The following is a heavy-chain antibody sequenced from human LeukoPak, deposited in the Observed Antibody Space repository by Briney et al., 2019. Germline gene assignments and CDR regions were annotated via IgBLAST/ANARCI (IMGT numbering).Heavy chain of an antibody. CDR2: IRYDGSNK. Sequence: GGSLRLSCAASGFTFSSYGMHWVRQAPGKGLEWVAFIRYDGSNKDYADSVKGRFTISRDNSKNTLYLQMNSLRAEDTAVYYCAKGRQYLVDPWGQGTLVTVSS. CDR3: AKGRQYLVDP. D-gene: IGHD4-11*01. J-gene: IGHJ5*02. CDR1: GFTFSSYG. V-gene: IGHV3-30*02.